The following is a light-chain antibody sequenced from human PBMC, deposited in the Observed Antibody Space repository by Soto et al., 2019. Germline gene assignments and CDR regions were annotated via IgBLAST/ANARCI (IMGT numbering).Light chain of an antibody. Sequence: QSVLTQPPSESGAPGQRVTISCTGSSSNIGANYDVHWYQHLPGAAPKLLIYGNINRLSGVPDRFSGSKSGTSASLAITGLQAEDEADYYCQSYDRSLSGLVFGGGIKLTVL. CDR3: QSYDRSLSGLV. CDR1: SSNIGANYD. CDR2: GNI. V-gene: IGLV1-40*01. J-gene: IGLJ3*02.